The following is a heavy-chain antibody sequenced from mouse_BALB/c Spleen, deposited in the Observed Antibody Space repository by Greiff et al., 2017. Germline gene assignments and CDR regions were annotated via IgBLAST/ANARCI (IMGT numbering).Heavy chain of an antibody. CDR1: GFTFSSYG. CDR2: ISSGGSYT. Sequence: EVKLVESGGDLVKPGGSLKLSCAASGFTFSSYGMSWVRQTPDKRLEWVATISSGGSYTYYPDSVKGRFTISRDNAKNTLYLQMSSLKSEDTAMYYCARLDYWGQGTLVTVSA. J-gene: IGHJ3*01. CDR3: ARLDY. V-gene: IGHV5-6*01.